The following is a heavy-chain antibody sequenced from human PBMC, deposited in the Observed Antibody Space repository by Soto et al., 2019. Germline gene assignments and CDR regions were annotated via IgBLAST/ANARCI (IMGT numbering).Heavy chain of an antibody. D-gene: IGHD3-10*01. CDR2: ISSSSSYT. CDR1: GFTFSDYY. J-gene: IGHJ6*02. V-gene: IGHV3-11*06. Sequence: GGSLRLSCAASGFTFSDYYMSWIRQAPGKGLEWVSYISSSSSYTNYADSVKGRFTISRDNAKNSLYLQMNSLRAEDTAVYYCARDGRVSGGYYYYYGMDVWGQGTTVTVSS. CDR3: ARDGRVSGGYYYYYGMDV.